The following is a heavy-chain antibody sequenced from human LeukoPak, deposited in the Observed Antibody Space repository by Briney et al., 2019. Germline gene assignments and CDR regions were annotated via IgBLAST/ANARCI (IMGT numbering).Heavy chain of an antibody. J-gene: IGHJ4*02. CDR1: GFTFSSYA. V-gene: IGHV3-23*01. CDR2: ISGSGGST. D-gene: IGHD6-19*01. CDR3: AKDGWLVRLYFDY. Sequence: GGSLRLSCAASGFTFSSYAMSWVRQAPGKGLEWVSAISGSGGSTYYADSVKGRFTISRDNSRNTLYLQMNSLRAEDTAVYYCAKDGWLVRLYFDYWGQGTLVTVSS.